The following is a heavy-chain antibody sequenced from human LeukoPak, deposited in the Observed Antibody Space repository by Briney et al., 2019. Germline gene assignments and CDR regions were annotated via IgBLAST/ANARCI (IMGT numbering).Heavy chain of an antibody. CDR1: GGSFSGYY. J-gene: IGHJ4*02. D-gene: IGHD3-16*01. CDR3: AKCRWGVDY. CDR2: INHSGST. V-gene: IGHV4-34*01. Sequence: SETLSLSCAAYGGSFSGYYWSWIRQPPGKGLEWLGEINHSGSTNYNPSLKSRVTISVDTSKNQFSLKLSSVNAAGTAVYYCAKCRWGVDYWGQGTLVTVSS.